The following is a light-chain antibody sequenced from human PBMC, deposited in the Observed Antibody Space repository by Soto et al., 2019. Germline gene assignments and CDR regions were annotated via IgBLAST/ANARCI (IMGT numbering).Light chain of an antibody. V-gene: IGLV2-14*01. CDR3: CSYTSPRTHVL. CDR2: EVT. J-gene: IGLJ2*01. Sequence: QSALTQPASVSGSPGQSITISCTGTSNDIGGYNYVSWYQQHPGKAPKLIISEVTDRPSGVSNRFSGSKSGNTASLTVSGLQAEDEADYYCCSYTSPRTHVLFGGGTKLTVL. CDR1: SNDIGGYNY.